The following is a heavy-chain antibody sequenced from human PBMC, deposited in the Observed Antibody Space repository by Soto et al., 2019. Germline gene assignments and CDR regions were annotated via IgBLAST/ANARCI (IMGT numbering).Heavy chain of an antibody. V-gene: IGHV1-69*14. J-gene: IGHJ4*02. CDR2: IIPIFGTA. CDR3: AGGGDVCYGSSGPTGVVDY. Sequence: QVQLVQSGAEVKKPGSSVKVSCKASGGTFSSYAISWVRQAPGQGLEWMGGIIPIFGTANYAQKFQGRVTVTAENSRSTVYMELRSQRSEEPAVFYCAGGGDVCYGSSGPTGVVDYWGQGTLVTVSS. D-gene: IGHD3-22*01. CDR1: GGTFSSYA.